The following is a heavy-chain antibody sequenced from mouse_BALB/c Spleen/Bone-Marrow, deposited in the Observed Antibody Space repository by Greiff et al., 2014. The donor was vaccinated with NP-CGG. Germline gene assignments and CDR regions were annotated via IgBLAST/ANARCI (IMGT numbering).Heavy chain of an antibody. J-gene: IGHJ2*01. CDR3: ARVFYDSTSAC. CDR2: IYPGDGDT. Sequence: LVESGAELARPGASVKLSCKASGYTFTGYWMQWVKQRPGQGLEWIGIIYPGDGDTRYTQKFKGKATLTADKSSSTAYMQLRNSASEDSAVYYCARVFYDSTSACWGQGTTLTVSS. V-gene: IGHV1-87*01. D-gene: IGHD1-1*01. CDR1: GYTFTGYW.